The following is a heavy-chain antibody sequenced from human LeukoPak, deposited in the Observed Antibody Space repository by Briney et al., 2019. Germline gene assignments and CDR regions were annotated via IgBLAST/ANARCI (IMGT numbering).Heavy chain of an antibody. CDR1: GFTFSSYP. CDR3: AKDIAVVAAALDY. Sequence: GGSLRLSCAASGFTFSSYPMSWVRQAPGKGLEWVSTISGSGGSTYYADSVKGRFSISRDNSKNTLYLQMNSLRVEDTAVYYCAKDIAVVAAALDYWGQGTLVTVSS. J-gene: IGHJ4*02. V-gene: IGHV3-23*01. CDR2: ISGSGGST. D-gene: IGHD2-15*01.